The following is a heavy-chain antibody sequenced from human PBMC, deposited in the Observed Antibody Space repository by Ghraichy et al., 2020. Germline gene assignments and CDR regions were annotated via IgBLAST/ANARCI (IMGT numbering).Heavy chain of an antibody. D-gene: IGHD2-2*01. CDR2: IVPLYASA. Sequence: SVKVSCKSSGGIFSNYAINWVRQAPGQGLEWLGGIVPLYASANYAEEFKGRVTMTADESTSTAYMQLRSLRFEDTAIYYCAREEFHQPYFPFWGQGTLVTVSS. J-gene: IGHJ4*02. CDR1: GGIFSNYA. CDR3: AREEFHQPYFPF. V-gene: IGHV1-69*13.